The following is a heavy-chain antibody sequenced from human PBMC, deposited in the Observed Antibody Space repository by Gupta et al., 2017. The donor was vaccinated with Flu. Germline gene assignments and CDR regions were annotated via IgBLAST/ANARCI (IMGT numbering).Heavy chain of an antibody. CDR3: TRLGGFTVGYNWFDP. J-gene: IGHJ5*02. CDR2: IDHSGGT. D-gene: IGHD4-11*01. V-gene: IGHV4-34*01. CDR1: NASLSGSY. Sequence: QVQLQQCGAGLLKPSETLSLTCAVYNASLSGSYWSWIRQPPGKGPEWIGEIDHSGGTNYNPSLKSRVTMSVDTSKNQFSLNLYSVTAADTAIYYCTRLGGFTVGYNWFDPWGQGTLVTVSS.